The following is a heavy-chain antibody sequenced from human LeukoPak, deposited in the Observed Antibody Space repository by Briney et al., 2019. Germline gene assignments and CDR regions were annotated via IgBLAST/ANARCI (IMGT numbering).Heavy chain of an antibody. CDR2: IYSGGST. Sequence: GGSLRLSCAASGLTVSSNYMSWVRQAPGMGLEWVSVIYSGGSTYYADSVKGRFTISRDNSKNTLYLQMNSLRAEDTAVYYCAKDPSRWDPFDYWGQGTLVTVSS. CDR1: GLTVSSNY. D-gene: IGHD1-26*01. V-gene: IGHV3-53*01. CDR3: AKDPSRWDPFDY. J-gene: IGHJ4*02.